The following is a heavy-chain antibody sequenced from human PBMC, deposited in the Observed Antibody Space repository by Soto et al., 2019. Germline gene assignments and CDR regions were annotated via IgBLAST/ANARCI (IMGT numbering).Heavy chain of an antibody. CDR1: GYTFTSYY. CDR2: IRPSGVST. Sequence: QVQLVQSGAEVKKPGASVKVSCKASGYTFTSYYMHWVRQAPGQGLEWMGIIRPSGVSTTYAQMSQCIVPMTRDASTSTVYMELSSLRSEDTAVYYSARDIPYFGGVCNEAFDIWGQGTMVTVSS. D-gene: IGHD2-21*02. V-gene: IGHV1-46*01. J-gene: IGHJ3*02. CDR3: ARDIPYFGGVCNEAFDI.